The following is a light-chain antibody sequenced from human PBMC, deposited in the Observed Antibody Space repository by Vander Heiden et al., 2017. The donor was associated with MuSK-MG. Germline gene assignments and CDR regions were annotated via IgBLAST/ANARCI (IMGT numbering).Light chain of an antibody. Sequence: DIQSTWPPSTLSASVGDRVTITCRASQSISTWLAWYQQKPGKAPKLLIYDASNLESGVPSRFSGSGSGTEFTLTISSLQPDDFATYYCQQYNDSPITFGQGTKVEIK. J-gene: IGKJ1*01. V-gene: IGKV1-5*01. CDR2: DAS. CDR1: QSISTW. CDR3: QQYNDSPIT.